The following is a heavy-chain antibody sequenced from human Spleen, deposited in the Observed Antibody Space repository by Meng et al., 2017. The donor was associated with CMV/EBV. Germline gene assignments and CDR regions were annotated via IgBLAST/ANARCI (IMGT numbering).Heavy chain of an antibody. CDR3: ARGVVPTNYYYGMDV. V-gene: IGHV3-21*01. J-gene: IGHJ6*02. CDR1: GFTFSNNW. D-gene: IGHD2-2*01. CDR2: ISSSSSYI. Sequence: GESLKISCAASGFTFSNNWMYWVRQAPGKGLEWVSSISSSSSYIYYADSVKGRFTISRDNAKNSLYLQMNSLRAEDTAVYYCARGVVPTNYYYGMDVWGQGTTVTVSS.